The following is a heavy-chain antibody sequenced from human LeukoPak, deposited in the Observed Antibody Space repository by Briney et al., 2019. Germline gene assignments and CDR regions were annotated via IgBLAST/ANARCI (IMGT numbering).Heavy chain of an antibody. CDR2: IYTSGST. D-gene: IGHD4-11*01. J-gene: IGHJ5*02. CDR1: GGSISRYY. CDR3: ARHGGTVTTPNNWFDP. Sequence: SETLSLTCTVSGGSISRYYWSWIRQPPGKGLEWIGYIYTSGSTNYNPSLKSRVTISVDTSKNQFSLKLSSVTAADTAVYYCARHGGTVTTPNNWFDPWGQGTLVTVSS. V-gene: IGHV4-4*09.